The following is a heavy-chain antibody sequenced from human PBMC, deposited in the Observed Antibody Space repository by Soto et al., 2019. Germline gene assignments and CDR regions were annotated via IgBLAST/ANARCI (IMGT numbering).Heavy chain of an antibody. D-gene: IGHD1-26*01. CDR3: AKVITTDISYWYGMDV. J-gene: IGHJ6*02. Sequence: LRLSCAASGFTFSSYPMVWVRQAPGKGLESISSISGSGTSYYADSVKGRFTIFRDNSENTLYLQMNSLRAEDTAVYYCAKVITTDISYWYGMDVWGQGTTVTVSS. V-gene: IGHV3-23*01. CDR1: GFTFSSYP. CDR2: ISGSGTS.